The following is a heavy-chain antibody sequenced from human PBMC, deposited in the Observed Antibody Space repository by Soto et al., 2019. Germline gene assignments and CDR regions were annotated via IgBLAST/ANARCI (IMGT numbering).Heavy chain of an antibody. CDR2: IYSGGST. D-gene: IGHD6-19*01. V-gene: IGHV3-66*01. CDR1: GFTVSSNY. Sequence: GGSLRLSCAASGFTVSSNYMSWVRQAPGKGLEWVSVIYSGGSTYYADSVKGRFTISRDNSKNTLYLQMNSLRAEDTAVYYCARDGDYSSGWNFDYWGQGTLVTVSS. CDR3: ARDGDYSSGWNFDY. J-gene: IGHJ4*02.